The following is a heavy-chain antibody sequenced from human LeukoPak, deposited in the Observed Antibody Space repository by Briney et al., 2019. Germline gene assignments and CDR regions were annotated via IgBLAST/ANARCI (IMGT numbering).Heavy chain of an antibody. Sequence: VASVKVSCKASGYTFTSYGISWVRQARGQGLEWMGWISAYNGNTNYAQKLQGRVTMTTDTSTSTAYMELRSLRSDDTAVYYCARDEFMGWDYVRGSYRPFDYWGQGTLVTVSS. CDR3: ARDEFMGWDYVRGSYRPFDY. CDR1: GYTFTSYG. J-gene: IGHJ4*02. V-gene: IGHV1-18*01. D-gene: IGHD3-16*02. CDR2: ISAYNGNT.